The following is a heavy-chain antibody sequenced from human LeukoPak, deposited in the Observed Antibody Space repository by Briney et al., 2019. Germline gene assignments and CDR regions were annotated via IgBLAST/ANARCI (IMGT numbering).Heavy chain of an antibody. J-gene: IGHJ4*02. D-gene: IGHD6-13*01. CDR1: GFTFASSA. V-gene: IGHV3-23*01. CDR2: SGTAGDT. Sequence: GGSLRLSCAASGFTFASSAMNWVRQAPGKGLEWVSASGTAGDTYYADSVKGRFTISRGNSKNTLYLQMTSLRTEDTAVYYCAKKTPGTHPFDFWGQGTLVTVSP. CDR3: AKKTPGTHPFDF.